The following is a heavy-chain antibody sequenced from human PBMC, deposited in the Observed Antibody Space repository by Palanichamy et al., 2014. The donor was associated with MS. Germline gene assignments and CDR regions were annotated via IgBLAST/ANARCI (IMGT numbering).Heavy chain of an antibody. Sequence: VQLVQSGAEVKKPGASVKVSCKASGYTFTSYAMHWVRQAPGQRLEWMGWINAGNGNTKYSQKFQGRVTITRDTSASTAYMELSSLRSEDTAVYYCARGGQLLPAAIRPGGYYGMDVWDQGTTVTVSS. J-gene: IGHJ6*02. CDR2: INAGNGNT. CDR3: ARGGQLLPAAIRPGGYYGMDV. D-gene: IGHD2-2*01. V-gene: IGHV1-3*01. CDR1: GYTFTSYA.